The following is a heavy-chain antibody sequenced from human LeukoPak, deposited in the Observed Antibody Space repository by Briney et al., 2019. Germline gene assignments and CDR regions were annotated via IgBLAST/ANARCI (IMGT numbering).Heavy chain of an antibody. CDR2: IYYSGST. CDR3: ALMTTMTTRAFDI. J-gene: IGHJ3*02. V-gene: IGHV4-30-2*01. Sequence: SETLSFTCAVSGGSISVGGYSWSWIRQPPGKGLEWTGYIYYSGSTYYNPSLKSRVTMSLDRSKNQFSLKLNSVTAADTAVYYCALMTTMTTRAFDIWGQGTMVTVSS. CDR1: GGSISVGGYS. D-gene: IGHD4-17*01.